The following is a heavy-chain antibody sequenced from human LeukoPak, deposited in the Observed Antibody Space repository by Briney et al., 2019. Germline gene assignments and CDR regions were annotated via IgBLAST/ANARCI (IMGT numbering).Heavy chain of an antibody. V-gene: IGHV1-69*04. J-gene: IGHJ4*02. D-gene: IGHD3-10*01. CDR3: ARIREDLWFGELG. CDR1: GGTFSSYA. CDR2: IIPILGIA. Sequence: SVKVSCKASGGTFSSYAISWVRQAPGQGLEWMGRIIPILGIANYAQKFQGRVTITADKSTSTAYMELSSLRSEDTAVYYCARIREDLWFGELGWGQGTLVTVSS.